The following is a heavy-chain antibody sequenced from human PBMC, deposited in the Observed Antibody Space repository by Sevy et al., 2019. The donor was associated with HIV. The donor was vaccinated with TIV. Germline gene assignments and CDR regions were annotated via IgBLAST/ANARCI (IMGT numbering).Heavy chain of an antibody. V-gene: IGHV3-7*03. CDR1: GFNFRNSW. D-gene: IGHD1-26*01. CDR2: IKKDGDET. J-gene: IGHJ4*02. Sequence: GGSLRLSCATFGFNFRNSWMAWVRQAPGKGLECLADIKKDGDETYYVDAVKGRFTISRDNAQNSLHLQLNSLRAEDTAMYFCVRDKEEGASVLDYWGQGTTVTVSS. CDR3: VRDKEEGASVLDY.